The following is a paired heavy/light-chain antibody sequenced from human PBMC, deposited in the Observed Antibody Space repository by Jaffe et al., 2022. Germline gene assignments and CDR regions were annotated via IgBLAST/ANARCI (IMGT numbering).Light chain of an antibody. CDR1: QSVSSN. V-gene: IGKV3-15*01. CDR2: GAS. Sequence: EIVMTQSPATLSVSPGERATLSCRASQSVSSNLAWYQQKPGQAPRLLIYGASTRATGIPARFSGSGSGTEFTLTISSLQSEDFAVYYCQQYNNWPTFGQGTKVEIK. CDR3: QQYNNWPT. J-gene: IGKJ1*01.
Heavy chain of an antibody. CDR1: GYTFTGYY. V-gene: IGHV1-2*06. D-gene: IGHD2-2*01. Sequence: QVQLVQSGAEVKKPGASVKVSCKASGYTFTGYYMHWVRQAPGQGLEWMGRINPNSGGTNYAQKFQGRVTMTRDTSISTAYMELSRLRSDDTAVYYCARSFAEDIVVVPAAQLLDYWGQGTLVTVSS. J-gene: IGHJ4*02. CDR2: INPNSGGT. CDR3: ARSFAEDIVVVPAAQLLDY.